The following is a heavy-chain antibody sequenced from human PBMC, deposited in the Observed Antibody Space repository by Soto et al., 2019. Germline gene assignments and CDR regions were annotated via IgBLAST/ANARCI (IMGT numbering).Heavy chain of an antibody. Sequence: SETLSLTCAVSGGSIISGGYSFICIRQPPGKGLEWIGYIYHSGSTYYNPSLKSRVTISVDRSKNQFSLKLSSVTAADTAVYYCASGRGDSYGLISWGQGTLVTVSS. CDR1: GGSIISGGYS. CDR2: IYHSGST. CDR3: ASGRGDSYGLIS. J-gene: IGHJ5*02. D-gene: IGHD5-18*01. V-gene: IGHV4-30-2*01.